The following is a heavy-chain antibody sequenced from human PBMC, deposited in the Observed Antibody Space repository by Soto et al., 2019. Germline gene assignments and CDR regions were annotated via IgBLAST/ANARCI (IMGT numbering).Heavy chain of an antibody. CDR2: IKQDETEK. Sequence: EVQLVESGGGLAQPGGSLRLSCAASGFTFSSYWMSWVRQAPGKGLEWVANIKQDETEKYYVDSVKGRFTISRDNAKNSLYLQMNSLRAADTAVYYCARLVSAAANDYWGQGTLVTVSS. V-gene: IGHV3-7*04. J-gene: IGHJ4*02. CDR3: ARLVSAAANDY. CDR1: GFTFSSYW. D-gene: IGHD1-26*01.